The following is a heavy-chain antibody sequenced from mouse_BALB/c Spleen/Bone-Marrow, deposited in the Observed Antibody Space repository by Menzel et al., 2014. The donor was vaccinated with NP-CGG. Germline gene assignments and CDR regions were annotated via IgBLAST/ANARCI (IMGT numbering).Heavy chain of an antibody. CDR1: GYTFTSYT. J-gene: IGHJ2*01. Sequence: QVQLKESGAELARPGASVKMSCKASGYTFTSYTMHWVKQRPGQGLEWIGYINPSSGYTNYNQKFKDKATLTADKSSSTAYMQLSSLTSEDSAAYYCARSGRLLRDPYFDYGGQGTTLTVSS. V-gene: IGHV1-4*01. CDR3: ARSGRLLRDPYFDY. CDR2: INPSSGYT. D-gene: IGHD1-1*01.